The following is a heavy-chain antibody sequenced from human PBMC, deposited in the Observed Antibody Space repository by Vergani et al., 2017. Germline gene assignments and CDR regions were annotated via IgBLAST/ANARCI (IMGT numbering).Heavy chain of an antibody. CDR3: AREGLHSGSGSYSDY. Sequence: QVQLQESVPGLLKPSQTLSLTCTVPGGSISRGSYYWSWIRQPAGKGLEWIGRISTSGRTTYNPSLKSRVTISVDPSKNQFSVKLSSVTHADTAMYYCAREGLHSGSGSYSDYWVQGTLVTVSS. D-gene: IGHD3-10*01. CDR1: GGSISRGSYY. CDR2: ISTSGRT. V-gene: IGHV4-61*02. J-gene: IGHJ4*02.